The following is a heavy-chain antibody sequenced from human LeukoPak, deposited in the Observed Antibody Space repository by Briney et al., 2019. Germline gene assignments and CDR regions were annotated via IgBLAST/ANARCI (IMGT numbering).Heavy chain of an antibody. D-gene: IGHD3-10*01. CDR3: AKDVLWFGDIFYMDV. CDR1: GFTFDDYG. Sequence: GGSLRLSCAASGFTFDDYGMSWVRQAPGKGLEWVSGINWNGGSTGYADSVKGRFTISRDNSKNTLYLQMNSLRAEDTAVYYCAKDVLWFGDIFYMDVWGKGTTVTISS. J-gene: IGHJ6*03. V-gene: IGHV3-20*04. CDR2: INWNGGST.